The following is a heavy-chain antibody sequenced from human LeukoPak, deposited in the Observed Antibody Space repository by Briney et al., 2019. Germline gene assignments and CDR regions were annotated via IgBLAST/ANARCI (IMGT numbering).Heavy chain of an antibody. Sequence: GASVKVSCKASGGTFSSYAISWVRQAPGQGLEWMGGIIPIFGTPNYAQKSQGRVTITADESTSTAYMELSSLRSEDTAVYYCARAARTSFTVTFYYYYGMDVWGQGTTVTVSS. CDR2: IIPIFGTP. D-gene: IGHD4-11*01. CDR3: ARAARTSFTVTFYYYYGMDV. CDR1: GGTFSSYA. V-gene: IGHV1-69*13. J-gene: IGHJ6*02.